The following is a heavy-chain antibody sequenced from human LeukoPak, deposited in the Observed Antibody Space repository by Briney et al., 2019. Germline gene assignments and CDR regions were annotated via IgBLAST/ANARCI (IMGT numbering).Heavy chain of an antibody. CDR1: DFKFSEFR. CDR2: IEDDGSER. J-gene: IGHJ5*02. Sequence: GGSLRLSCAASDFKFSEFRMSWVRQAPGKGPEWVATIEDDGSERYYVDSVKGRFTISRDNAKESLYLQMNSLRVDDTAVYYCARWDCRGDCAPAPWGQGTLVTVSS. D-gene: IGHD2-21*02. V-gene: IGHV3-7*01. CDR3: ARWDCRGDCAPAP.